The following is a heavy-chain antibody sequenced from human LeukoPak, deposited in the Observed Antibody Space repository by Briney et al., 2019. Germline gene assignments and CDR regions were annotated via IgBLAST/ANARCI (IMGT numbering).Heavy chain of an antibody. D-gene: IGHD3-10*01. CDR2: INHSGST. J-gene: IGHJ4*02. Sequence: SETLSLTCAVYGGSFSGYYWSWIRQPPGKGLEWIGEINHSGSTNYNPSPKSRVTISVDTSKNQFSLKLSSVTAADTAVYYCARGRFYGSGSYYIIGDFDYWGQGTLVTVSS. CDR1: GGSFSGYY. CDR3: ARGRFYGSGSYYIIGDFDY. V-gene: IGHV4-34*01.